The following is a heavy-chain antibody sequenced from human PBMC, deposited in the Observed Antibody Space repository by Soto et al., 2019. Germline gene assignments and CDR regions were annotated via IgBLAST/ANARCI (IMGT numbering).Heavy chain of an antibody. D-gene: IGHD6-13*01. V-gene: IGHV3-23*01. CDR1: GFTFSSYA. J-gene: IGHJ4*02. Sequence: GGSLRLSCAASGFTFSSYAMSWVRQAPGKGLEWVSAISGSGGSTYYADSVKGRFTISRDNSKNTLYLQMNSLRAEDTAVYYCAKDWRGGIAAAAHFDYWGQGTLVTVSS. CDR3: AKDWRGGIAAAAHFDY. CDR2: ISGSGGST.